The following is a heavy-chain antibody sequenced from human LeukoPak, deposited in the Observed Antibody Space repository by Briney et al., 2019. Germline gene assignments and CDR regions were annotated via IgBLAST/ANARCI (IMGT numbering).Heavy chain of an antibody. CDR3: AKLLSSAWYFDY. CDR2: IGGGGGST. Sequence: GGSLRLSCAASGFTFSKYAMSWVRQAPGKGLEWVSAIGGGGGSTYYADSVKGRFTISRDNSKNTLDLQMSSPRAEDTAVYYCAKLLSSAWYFDYWGQGTLVTVSS. V-gene: IGHV3-23*01. D-gene: IGHD6-19*01. J-gene: IGHJ4*02. CDR1: GFTFSKYA.